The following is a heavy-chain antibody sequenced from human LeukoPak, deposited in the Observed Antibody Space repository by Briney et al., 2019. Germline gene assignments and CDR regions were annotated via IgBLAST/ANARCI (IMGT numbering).Heavy chain of an antibody. D-gene: IGHD6-19*01. CDR2: INHSGVT. V-gene: IGHV4-34*01. CDR1: SGSFSGYY. CDR3: ARGAIMGIAVADY. J-gene: IGHJ4*02. Sequence: SETLSLTCTVCSGSFSGYYCKWFRQPPGKGLEWIGEINHSGVTNYNPSLKSRISVSVDTSKNQFSLKLRSMTAADTAVFYCARGAIMGIAVADYWGQRTQVTVSS.